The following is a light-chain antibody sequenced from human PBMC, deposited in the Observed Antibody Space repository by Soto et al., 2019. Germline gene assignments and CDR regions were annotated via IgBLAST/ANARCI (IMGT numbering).Light chain of an antibody. CDR2: WAS. J-gene: IGKJ2*01. CDR1: QSVLYSSKNKNY. Sequence: DIVMTQSPDSLAVSLGERATINCKSSQSVLYSSKNKNYLAWYQQKPGQPPKLLIYWASTRESGVPDRFSGSGYGTDFTLTISSLQAEDVAVYFCQQYYSSPPTFGQGTKLEIK. CDR3: QQYYSSPPT. V-gene: IGKV4-1*01.